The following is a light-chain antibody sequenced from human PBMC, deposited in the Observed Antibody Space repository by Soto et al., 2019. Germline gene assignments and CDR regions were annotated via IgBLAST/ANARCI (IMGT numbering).Light chain of an antibody. V-gene: IGKV3-20*01. CDR3: QQYDSALWT. CDR2: AVS. CDR1: QTVSRSD. J-gene: IGKJ1*01. Sequence: IALTQSPDTLSVSPGERATLSCRASQTVSRSDFAWYQQKPGQAPRLLIYAVSTRATGVPDRFSGSGSGTDFTLNITRLEPEDFAVYYCQQYDSALWTFGQGTKVEMK.